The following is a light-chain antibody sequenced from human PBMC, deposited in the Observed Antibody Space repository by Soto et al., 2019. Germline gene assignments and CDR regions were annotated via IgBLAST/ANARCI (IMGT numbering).Light chain of an antibody. J-gene: IGLJ2*01. CDR3: SSYAGSNVLVV. CDR1: SSDIGSYNL. V-gene: IGLV2-23*01. Sequence: QSALTQPGSVSGSPGQSITISCSGTSSDIGSYNLVSWYQQHPGKAPKVIIFEGSRLPSGVSSRFSGSKSGNTSSLTISGLRPEDEADYYCSSYAGSNVLVVFGGGPQLTVL. CDR2: EGS.